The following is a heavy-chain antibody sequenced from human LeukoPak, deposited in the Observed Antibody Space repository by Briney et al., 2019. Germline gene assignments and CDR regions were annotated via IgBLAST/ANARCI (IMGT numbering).Heavy chain of an antibody. V-gene: IGHV3-7*01. D-gene: IGHD6-13*01. J-gene: IGHJ4*02. CDR2: IKQDGSEK. CDR1: GFTFSSYW. CDR3: AREPTYTSSWYTSCDF. Sequence: GGSLRLSCAASGFTFSSYWMSWVRQAPGKGLEWVANIKQDGSEKYYVDSVKGRFTISRDNAKNSLYLQMNSLRAEDTAVYYCAREPTYTSSWYTSCDFWGQGTLVTVSS.